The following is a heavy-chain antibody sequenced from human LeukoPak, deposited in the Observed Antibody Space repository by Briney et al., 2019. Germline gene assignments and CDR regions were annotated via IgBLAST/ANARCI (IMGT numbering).Heavy chain of an antibody. J-gene: IGHJ4*02. Sequence: PSETLSLTCTVSGGSISSYYWSWIRQPPGKGLEWIGYIYYSGSTNYNPSLKSRVTISVDTSKNQFSLKLSSETAADTAVYYCARRNRYYFDYWGQGTLVTVSS. CDR2: IYYSGST. V-gene: IGHV4-59*01. D-gene: IGHD1-14*01. CDR3: ARRNRYYFDY. CDR1: GGSISSYY.